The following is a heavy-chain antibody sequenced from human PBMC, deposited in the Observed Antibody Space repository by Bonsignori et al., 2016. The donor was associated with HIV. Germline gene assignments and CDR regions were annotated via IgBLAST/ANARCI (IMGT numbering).Heavy chain of an antibody. CDR3: ARGRAHDFWSGMYYMDV. CDR2: MDYSGST. Sequence: WIRQPPGKGLEWIGYMDYSGSTNYNASLKSRVTMSLDTSKNQFSLKLTSVTAADTAVYYCARGRAHDFWSGMYYMDVWGKGTTVTVSS. V-gene: IGHV4-59*01. J-gene: IGHJ6*03. D-gene: IGHD3-3*01.